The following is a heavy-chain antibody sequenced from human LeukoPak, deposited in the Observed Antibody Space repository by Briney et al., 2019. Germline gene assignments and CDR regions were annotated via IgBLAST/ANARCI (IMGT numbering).Heavy chain of an antibody. J-gene: IGHJ4*02. Sequence: GESLMISCKGSGYSFTSYWIGWVRQMPGKGLEWKGIIYPGDSDTRYSPSFQGQVTISADKSISTAYLQRSSLKASDTAMYYCARVGKGIAVAGTPFDYWGQGTLVTVSS. CDR3: ARVGKGIAVAGTPFDY. D-gene: IGHD6-19*01. CDR1: GYSFTSYW. V-gene: IGHV5-51*03. CDR2: IYPGDSDT.